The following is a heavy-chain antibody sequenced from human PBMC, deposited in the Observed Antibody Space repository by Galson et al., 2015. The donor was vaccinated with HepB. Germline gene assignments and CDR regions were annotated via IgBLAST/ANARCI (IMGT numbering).Heavy chain of an antibody. CDR2: IYYSGST. CDR3: ARGETYYYGMDV. V-gene: IGHV4-59*01. D-gene: IGHD1-26*01. Sequence: SETLSLTCTVSGGSISSYYWSWIRQPPGKGLEWIGYIYYSGSTNYNPSLKSRVTISVDTSKNQFSLKLSSVTAADTAVYYCARGETYYYGMDVWGQGTTVTVSS. J-gene: IGHJ6*02. CDR1: GGSISSYY.